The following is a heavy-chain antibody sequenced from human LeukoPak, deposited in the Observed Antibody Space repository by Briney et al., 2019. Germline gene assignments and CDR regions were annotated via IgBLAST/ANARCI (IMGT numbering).Heavy chain of an antibody. CDR1: GGSISTGDYY. J-gene: IGHJ4*02. V-gene: IGHV4-61*08. CDR2: ISYTGSA. D-gene: IGHD3-22*01. CDR3: ARVDLGGSGYFFDL. Sequence: SETLSLTCTVSGGSISTGDYYWSWIRQPPGKGLEYIGYISYTGSAIYSPSLESRVTISIDTSKKQFSLNLRSVNTADTAVYYCARVDLGGSGYFFDLWGQGALVTVSS.